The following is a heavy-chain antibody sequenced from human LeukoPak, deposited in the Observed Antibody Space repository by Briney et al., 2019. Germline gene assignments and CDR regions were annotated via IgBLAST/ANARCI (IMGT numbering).Heavy chain of an antibody. V-gene: IGHV3-21*01. J-gene: IGHJ4*02. D-gene: IGHD3-16*02. CDR3: ARGVQRLGELSLYIFDY. CDR1: GFTFSSYS. Sequence: GGSLRLSCAASGFTFSSYSMNWVRQAPGKGLEWVSSISSSSSYIYYADSVKGRFTISRDNAKNSLYLQMNSLRAEDTAVYYCARGVQRLGELSLYIFDYWGQGTLVTVSS. CDR2: ISSSSSYI.